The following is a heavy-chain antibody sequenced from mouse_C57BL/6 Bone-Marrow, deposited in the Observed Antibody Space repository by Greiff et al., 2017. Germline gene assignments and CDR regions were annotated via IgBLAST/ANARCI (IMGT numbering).Heavy chain of an antibody. D-gene: IGHD2-1*01. CDR2: IYPGSGNT. CDR3: ARGGDGNSYFDY. V-gene: IGHV1-76*01. Sequence: QVQLQQSGAELVRPGASVKLSCKASGYTFTDYYINWVKQRPGQGLEWIARIYPGSGNTYYNEKFKGKATLTAEKSSSTAYMQLSSLTSEDSAVYFCARGGDGNSYFDYWGQGTTLTVSS. J-gene: IGHJ2*01. CDR1: GYTFTDYY.